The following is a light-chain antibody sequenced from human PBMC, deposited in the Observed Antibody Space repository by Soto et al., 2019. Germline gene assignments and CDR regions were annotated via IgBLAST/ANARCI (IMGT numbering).Light chain of an antibody. Sequence: EIVLTQSPGTLSLSPGERATLSCRASQSVSSSYLAWYQQKPGQAPSLLIYGASSRATGIPDRFSGSGSGTDFPLTISRLEPEDFAVYYCQQYGSSLLFTFGPGTKVDIK. CDR1: QSVSSSY. CDR2: GAS. J-gene: IGKJ3*01. CDR3: QQYGSSLLFT. V-gene: IGKV3-20*01.